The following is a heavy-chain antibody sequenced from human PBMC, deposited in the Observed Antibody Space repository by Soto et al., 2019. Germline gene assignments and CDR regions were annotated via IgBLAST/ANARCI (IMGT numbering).Heavy chain of an antibody. J-gene: IGHJ4*02. Sequence: EVQLLESGGDLVQPGGSLRLSCAASGFTFSNQAMSWVRQAPGKGLEWVSAISASGDSTYYADSVKGRFTISRDQSKNTLYLQMNSLGAEDTAVSYCAKDEEAEFLFRVVTVSSFASWGQGNLVTVS. CDR1: GFTFSNQA. D-gene: IGHD3-3*01. CDR3: AKDEEAEFLFRVVTVSSFAS. V-gene: IGHV3-23*01. CDR2: ISASGDST.